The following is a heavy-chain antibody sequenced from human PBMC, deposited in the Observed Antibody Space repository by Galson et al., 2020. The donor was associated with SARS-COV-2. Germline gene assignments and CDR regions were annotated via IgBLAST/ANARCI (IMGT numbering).Heavy chain of an antibody. V-gene: IGHV3-43D*04. CDR1: GFTFHDYA. Sequence: TGGSLRLSCAASGFTFHDYAIHWVRQVPGQGLEWVSLISKDGSSTYYADSVKGRFTISRDNSRNSLYLQMSSLRADDTALYYCAKIPAAIFVVGDDTSHAFDICGQGTMVTVSS. CDR3: AKIPAAIFVVGDDTSHAFDI. CDR2: ISKDGSST. D-gene: IGHD2-2*01. J-gene: IGHJ3*02.